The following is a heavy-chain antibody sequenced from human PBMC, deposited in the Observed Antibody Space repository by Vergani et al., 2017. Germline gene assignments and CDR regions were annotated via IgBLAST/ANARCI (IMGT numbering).Heavy chain of an antibody. D-gene: IGHD6-25*01. Sequence: EVQVVESGGGFVQPGGSLRLSCAASGFTFSSYGINWVRQAPGRGLEWISYIAGSSSPIYYADSVKGRFTISRDNAMNSLYLQMNSLRAEDTAVYYCARRMSAAVHSLDYWGQGTLVTVSS. CDR1: GFTFSSYG. V-gene: IGHV3-48*01. J-gene: IGHJ4*02. CDR2: IAGSSSPI. CDR3: ARRMSAAVHSLDY.